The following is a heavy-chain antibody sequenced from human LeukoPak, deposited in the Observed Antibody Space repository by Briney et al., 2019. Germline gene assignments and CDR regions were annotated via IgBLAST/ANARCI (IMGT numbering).Heavy chain of an antibody. CDR2: IYHSGST. CDR3: ARETGTYSAFDY. V-gene: IGHV4-38-2*02. CDR1: GYSISSGYY. J-gene: IGHJ4*02. D-gene: IGHD1-26*01. Sequence: PSETLSLTCTVSGYSISSGYYWAWIRQPPGKGLEWIGTIYHSGSTYSNPSHKSRVTISVDTSKNQFSLRLSSVTAADTAVYYCARETGTYSAFDYWGQGTLVTVSS.